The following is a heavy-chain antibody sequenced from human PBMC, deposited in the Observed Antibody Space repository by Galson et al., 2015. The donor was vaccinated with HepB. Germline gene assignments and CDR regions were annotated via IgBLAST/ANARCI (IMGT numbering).Heavy chain of an antibody. D-gene: IGHD3-10*01. V-gene: IGHV3-53*01. J-gene: IGHJ4*02. CDR3: SRVTYYSSWPYSRYFDP. CDR1: GFTVSSNY. CDR2: IYNDGTT. Sequence: SLRLSCAASGFTVSSNYMIWVRQAPGRGLEWVSIIYNDGTTHYADSVKGRFTISRDSSKNTLYLQMNSLRDDETAESYCSRVTYYSSWPYSRYFDPGGQGTLVCVSS.